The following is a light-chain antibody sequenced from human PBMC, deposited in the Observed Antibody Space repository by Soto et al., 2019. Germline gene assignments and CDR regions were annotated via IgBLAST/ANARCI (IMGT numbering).Light chain of an antibody. Sequence: VGLTHSPVTVSLSPRERATLCGRASLSISSNYLAWYQQQKPGQAPRLLIYGASSRATGFPDRFSGSGSGTDFTLTINRLEPEDFAVYYCQHYGSSPTWTFGQGTKV. CDR3: QHYGSSPTWT. CDR1: LSISSNY. V-gene: IGKV3-20*01. CDR2: GAS. J-gene: IGKJ1*01.